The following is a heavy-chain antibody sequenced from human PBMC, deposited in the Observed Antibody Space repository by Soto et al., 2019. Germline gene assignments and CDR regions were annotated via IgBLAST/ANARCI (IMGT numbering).Heavy chain of an antibody. D-gene: IGHD2-2*01. V-gene: IGHV3-7*01. CDR2: IKQDGSEK. CDR1: GFTFSSYW. J-gene: IGHJ6*02. CDR3: ARDCSSTSCYYYYGMDV. Sequence: PGGSLRLCCAASGFTFSSYWMSWVRQAPGKGLEWVANIKQDGSEKYYVDSVKGRFTISRDNAKNSLYLQMNSLRAEDTAVYYCARDCSSTSCYYYYGMDVWGQGTTVTVSS.